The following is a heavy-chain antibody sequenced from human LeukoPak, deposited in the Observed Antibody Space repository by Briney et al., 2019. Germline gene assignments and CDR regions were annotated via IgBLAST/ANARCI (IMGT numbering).Heavy chain of an antibody. V-gene: IGHV3-21*01. J-gene: IGHJ6*03. CDR3: ARDMYYDFWSGHNRPRYYMDV. D-gene: IGHD3-3*01. Sequence: GGSLRLSCAASGFTFDDYGMNWVRQAPGKGLEWVSSISSSSSYIYYADSVEGRFTISRDNAKNSLYLQMNSLRAEDTAVYYCARDMYYDFWSGHNRPRYYMDVWGKGTTVTVS. CDR2: ISSSSSYI. CDR1: GFTFDDYG.